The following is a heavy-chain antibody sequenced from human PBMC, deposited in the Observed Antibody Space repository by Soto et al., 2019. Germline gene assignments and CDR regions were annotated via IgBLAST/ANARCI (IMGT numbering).Heavy chain of an antibody. Sequence: EVQLVQSGAEVKKPGESLKISCKGLGYSFTTYWIGWVRQMPGKGLEWMGIIYPGDSDTRYSPSFQGQVTISADKSISTAYLQWSSLKASDTAMYYCARRPTSGWYGAADWFDPWGQGTLVTVSS. V-gene: IGHV5-51*01. D-gene: IGHD6-19*01. CDR3: ARRPTSGWYGAADWFDP. CDR1: GYSFTTYW. J-gene: IGHJ5*02. CDR2: IYPGDSDT.